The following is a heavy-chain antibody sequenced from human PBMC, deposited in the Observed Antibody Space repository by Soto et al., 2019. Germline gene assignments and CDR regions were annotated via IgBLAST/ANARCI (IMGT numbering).Heavy chain of an antibody. CDR1: WQTLPGHY. D-gene: IGHD6-13*01. V-gene: IGHV1-2*04. CDR2: INPNSGGT. Sequence: XSRRVSCKCSWQTLPGHYIHWVRQSPGQGLEWMGWINPNSGGTNYAQKFQGWVTMTRDTSISTAYMELSRLRSDDTAVYYCARGITDGSSSPWAGHYYYYGMDVWGQGTTVTVSS. CDR3: ARGITDGSSSPWAGHYYYYGMDV. J-gene: IGHJ6*02.